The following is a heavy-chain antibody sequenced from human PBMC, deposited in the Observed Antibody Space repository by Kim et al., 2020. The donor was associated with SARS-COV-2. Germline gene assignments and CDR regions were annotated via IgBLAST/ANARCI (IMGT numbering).Heavy chain of an antibody. V-gene: IGHV3-23*01. Sequence: DSVQGRFTSSRDNSQNTLYLQMNSLRAEDTAVYYCAKLQNYVWVSYHGQHWGQGTLVTVSS. D-gene: IGHD3-16*02. J-gene: IGHJ1*01. CDR3: AKLQNYVWVSYHGQH.